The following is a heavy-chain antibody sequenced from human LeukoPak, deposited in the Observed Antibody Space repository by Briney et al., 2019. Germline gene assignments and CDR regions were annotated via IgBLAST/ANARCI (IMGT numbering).Heavy chain of an antibody. Sequence: GGSLGLSCAASGFTFSSYSMNWVRQAPGKGLEWLSYISVSSRNVIDYADFVKGRFTISRDDAKNSLYLQMNSLRAEDTAVYFCARDFGPRLYAFDVWGQGTMITVSS. V-gene: IGHV3-48*04. CDR1: GFTFSSYS. CDR2: ISVSSRNVI. J-gene: IGHJ3*01. CDR3: ARDFGPRLYAFDV. D-gene: IGHD3-16*01.